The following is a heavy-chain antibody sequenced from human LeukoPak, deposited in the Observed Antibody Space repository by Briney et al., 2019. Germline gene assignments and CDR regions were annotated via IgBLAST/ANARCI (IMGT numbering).Heavy chain of an antibody. Sequence: GGSLRLSCAASGFTFSTYAMSWVRQAPGKGLEWVSAISGSGGSTYYADSVKGRFTISRDNSKNTLFLQMNSLRAEDTAVYYCAKDRSCTGSSCNVGSWGQGTMVTVSS. CDR1: GFTFSTYA. CDR2: ISGSGGST. J-gene: IGHJ3*01. D-gene: IGHD2-2*01. CDR3: AKDRSCTGSSCNVGS. V-gene: IGHV3-23*01.